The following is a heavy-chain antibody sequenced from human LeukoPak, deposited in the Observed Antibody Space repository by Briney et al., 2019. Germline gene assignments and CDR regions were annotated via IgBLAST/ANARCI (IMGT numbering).Heavy chain of an antibody. CDR2: IYTSGST. CDR1: GGSISSGSYY. J-gene: IGHJ6*03. CDR3: ARDGIAYYMDV. D-gene: IGHD1-26*01. V-gene: IGHV4-61*02. Sequence: PSETLSLTCTVSGGSISSGSYYWSWIRQPAGKGLEWIGRIYTSGSTNYNPPLKSRVTISVDTSKNQFSLKLSSVTAADTAVYYCARDGIAYYMDVWGKGTTVTVSS.